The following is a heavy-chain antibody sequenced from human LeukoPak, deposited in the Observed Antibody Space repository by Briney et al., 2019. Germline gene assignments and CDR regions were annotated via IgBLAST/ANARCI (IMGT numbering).Heavy chain of an antibody. CDR3: AAIDYGGSH. CDR2: IYTSGST. J-gene: IGHJ4*02. CDR1: GDSISGHD. Sequence: SETLSLTCTVSGDSISGHDWSWIRQPTGKGLEWIGRIYTSGSTSYNPSLKSRVTMSVDTSNNQFSLKLTSVTAADTAVYYCAAIDYGGSHWGQGTLVTVS. V-gene: IGHV4-4*07. D-gene: IGHD4-23*01.